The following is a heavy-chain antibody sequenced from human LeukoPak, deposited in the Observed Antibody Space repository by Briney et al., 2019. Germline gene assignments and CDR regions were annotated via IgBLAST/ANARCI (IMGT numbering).Heavy chain of an antibody. CDR3: ARDWGMVRGVPPFDY. CDR2: INHSGST. V-gene: IGHV4-34*01. D-gene: IGHD3-10*01. Sequence: SETLSLTCAVYGGSFSGYYWNWIRQPPGKGLEWIGEINHSGSTKYNPSLKSRVTISVDTSKNQFSLKLSSVTAADTAVYYCARDWGMVRGVPPFDYWGQGTLVTVSS. J-gene: IGHJ4*02. CDR1: GGSFSGYY.